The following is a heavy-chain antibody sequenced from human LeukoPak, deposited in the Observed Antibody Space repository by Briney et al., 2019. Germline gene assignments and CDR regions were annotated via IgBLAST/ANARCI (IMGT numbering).Heavy chain of an antibody. CDR2: IIPILGIA. CDR3: ARSDYYGSGSLYDAFDI. J-gene: IGHJ3*02. CDR1: GYTFTSYD. Sequence: SVKVSCKASGYTFTSYDINWVRQAPGQGLEWMGRIIPILGIANYAQKFQGRVTITADKSTSTAYMELSSLRSEDTAVYYCARSDYYGSGSLYDAFDIWGQGTMVTVSS. D-gene: IGHD3-10*01. V-gene: IGHV1-69*04.